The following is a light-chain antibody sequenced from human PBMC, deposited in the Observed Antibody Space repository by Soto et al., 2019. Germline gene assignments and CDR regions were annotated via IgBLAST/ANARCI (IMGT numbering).Light chain of an antibody. V-gene: IGKV1-5*01. Sequence: DIQMTQSPSTLSASVGDRVTITCRASQSISSWLAWYQQKPGKAPKLLIYDASSLESGVPSRFSGSGSGTDFTLTITRLEPEDFAVYYCQQYGGSPRTFGQGTKVDIK. CDR2: DAS. CDR1: QSISSW. CDR3: QQYGGSPRT. J-gene: IGKJ1*01.